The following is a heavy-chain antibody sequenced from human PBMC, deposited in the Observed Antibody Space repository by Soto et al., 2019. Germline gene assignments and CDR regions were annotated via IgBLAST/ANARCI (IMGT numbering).Heavy chain of an antibody. CDR1: GFTFSSYA. V-gene: IGHV3-23*01. J-gene: IGHJ4*02. CDR3: XRRGPGTYFDY. CDR2: VSGSGGST. D-gene: IGHD6-13*01. Sequence: EVQLLESGGGLVQPGGSLRLSCAASGFTFSSYAMRWVRQAPGKGLEWVSAVSGSGGSTYYADSVKGRFTISRDNXXXXXXXXXXXXXXXXXXXXXXXRRGPGTYFDYWGQGTLVTVSS.